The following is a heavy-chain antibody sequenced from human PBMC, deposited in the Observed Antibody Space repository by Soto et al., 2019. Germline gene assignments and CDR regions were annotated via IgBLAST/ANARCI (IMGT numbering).Heavy chain of an antibody. CDR2: INSDGSST. D-gene: IGHD5-18*01. Sequence: GGSLRLSCAASGFTFSSYWMHWVRQAPGKGLVWVSRINSDGSSTSYADSVKGRFTISRDNAKNTLYLQMNSLRAEDTAVYYCARVHSQPNYYYYMDVWGKGTTVTVSS. CDR1: GFTFSSYW. J-gene: IGHJ6*03. CDR3: ARVHSQPNYYYYMDV. V-gene: IGHV3-74*01.